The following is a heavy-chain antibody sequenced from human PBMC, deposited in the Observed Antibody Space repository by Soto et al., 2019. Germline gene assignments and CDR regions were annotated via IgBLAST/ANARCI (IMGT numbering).Heavy chain of an antibody. V-gene: IGHV4-59*01. Sequence: QVQLQESGPGLVKPSETLSLTCTVSGGSISSYYWSWIRQPPGKGLEWIGYIYYSGSTNYNPSLKSRVTISVDTSKNQFSLKLSSVTAADTAMYYCARGYYSSTGCVDVWGQGTTVTVSS. D-gene: IGHD2-2*01. CDR3: ARGYYSSTGCVDV. CDR2: IYYSGST. CDR1: GGSISSYY. J-gene: IGHJ6*02.